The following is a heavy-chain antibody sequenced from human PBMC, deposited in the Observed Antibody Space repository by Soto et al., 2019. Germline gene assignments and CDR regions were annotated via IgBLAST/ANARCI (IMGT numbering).Heavy chain of an antibody. CDR1: GGSFSGYY. V-gene: IGHV4-34*01. CDR3: ARGGYSNDADY. Sequence: QVQLQQWGAGLLKPSETLSLTCAVYGGSFSGYYWSWIRQPPGKGLEWIGEINHSGSTNYNPSLKSRVTRSVDTSKNQFSLKLSSVTAADTAVYYCARGGYSNDADYWGQGTLVTVSS. J-gene: IGHJ4*02. CDR2: INHSGST. D-gene: IGHD4-4*01.